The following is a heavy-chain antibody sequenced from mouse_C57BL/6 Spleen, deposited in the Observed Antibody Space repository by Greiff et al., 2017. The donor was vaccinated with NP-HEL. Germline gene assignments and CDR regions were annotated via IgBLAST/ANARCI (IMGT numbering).Heavy chain of an antibody. CDR1: GFTFSDYG. V-gene: IGHV5-17*01. J-gene: IGHJ4*01. CDR3: AGSYVDYYAMDY. CDR2: ISSGSSTI. Sequence: VQLKESGGGLVKPGGSLKLSCAASGFTFSDYGMHWVRQAPEKGLEWVAYISSGSSTIYYADTVKGRFTISRDNAKNTLFLQMTSLRSEDTAMYYCAGSYVDYYAMDYWGQGTSVTVSS. D-gene: IGHD1-1*01.